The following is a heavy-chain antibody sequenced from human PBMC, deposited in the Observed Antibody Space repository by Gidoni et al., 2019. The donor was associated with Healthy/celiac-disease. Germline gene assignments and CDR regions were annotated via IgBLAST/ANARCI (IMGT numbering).Heavy chain of an antibody. Sequence: VKLVESGGGLGKPGGSLRRSCAASGFTVSSDSMNWVRQAPGKGLEWVSYISSSSSTRYYADSLKGRFTISRDNANNSLYLQMNSLRAEDTAVYYCARGLRPTGYYFDYWVQGTLVTVSS. J-gene: IGHJ4*02. V-gene: IGHV3-48*01. D-gene: IGHD2-21*02. CDR2: ISSSSSTR. CDR3: ARGLRPTGYYFDY. CDR1: GFTVSSDS.